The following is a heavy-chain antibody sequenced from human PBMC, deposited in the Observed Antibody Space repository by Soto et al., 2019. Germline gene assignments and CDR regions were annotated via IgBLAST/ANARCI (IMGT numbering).Heavy chain of an antibody. V-gene: IGHV3-23*01. CDR3: AAYADGPYRPPYDY. J-gene: IGHJ4*02. CDR1: GFTFRTSV. CDR2: IVPTGSRT. Sequence: EVQLLESGGDLVQPGGSLRISCAASGFTFRTSVMAWVRRAPGKGLEWISSIVPTGSRTFYADSVNGRFTISRDNSRTTLDLQMNSLRVDDTAVYYCAAYADGPYRPPYDYWGQGTLVTVSS. D-gene: IGHD4-17*01.